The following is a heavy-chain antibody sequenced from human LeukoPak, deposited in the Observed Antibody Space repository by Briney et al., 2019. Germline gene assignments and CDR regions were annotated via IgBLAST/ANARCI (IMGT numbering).Heavy chain of an antibody. V-gene: IGHV3-21*01. J-gene: IGHJ4*02. CDR3: AREKDSGGSCDY. D-gene: IGHD2-15*01. Sequence: GGSLRLSCAASGFTFSSYSMNWVRQAPGKGLEWVSSISSSSSYIYYADSVKGRFTISRDDAKNSLYLQMNSLRAEDTAVYYCAREKDSGGSCDYWGQGTLVTVSS. CDR2: ISSSSSYI. CDR1: GFTFSSYS.